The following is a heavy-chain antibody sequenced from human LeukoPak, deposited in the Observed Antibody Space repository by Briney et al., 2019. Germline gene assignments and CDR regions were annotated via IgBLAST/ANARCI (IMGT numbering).Heavy chain of an antibody. D-gene: IGHD5-12*01. CDR1: GFTFSSYW. Sequence: GGSLRLSCAASGFTFSSYWMSWVRQAPGKGLEWVANIKQDGSEKYYVDSVKGRFTISRDNAKNSLYLQMNSLRAEDTAVYYCARYSGYDDEGEYFDYWGQGTLVTVSS. CDR2: IKQDGSEK. J-gene: IGHJ4*02. V-gene: IGHV3-7*01. CDR3: ARYSGYDDEGEYFDY.